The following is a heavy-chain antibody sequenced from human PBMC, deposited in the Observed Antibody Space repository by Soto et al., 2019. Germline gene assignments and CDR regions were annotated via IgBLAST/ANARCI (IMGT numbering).Heavy chain of an antibody. CDR3: ARGRAYYDSSGYYYIDY. D-gene: IGHD3-22*01. CDR1: GDSISSGSYY. J-gene: IGHJ4*02. CDR2: IYYSGST. Sequence: PSETLSLTCTVSGDSISSGSYYWGWVRQHPGKGLEWIGYIYYSGSTYYNPSLKSRVTISVDTSKNQFSLKLSSVTAADTAVYYCARGRAYYDSSGYYYIDYWGQGALVTVSS. V-gene: IGHV4-30-4*01.